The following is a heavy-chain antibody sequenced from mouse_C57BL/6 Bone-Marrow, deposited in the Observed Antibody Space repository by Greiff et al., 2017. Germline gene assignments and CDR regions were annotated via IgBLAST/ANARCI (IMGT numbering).Heavy chain of an antibody. V-gene: IGHV1-50*01. D-gene: IGHD1-1*01. CDR1: GYTFTSYW. J-gene: IGHJ4*01. Sequence: QVQLQQPGAELVKPGASVKLSCKASGYTFTSYWMQWVKQRPGQGLEWIGEIDPSDSYTNYNQKFKGKATLTVDTSSSTAYMQLSSLTSEDSAVYYCARGGNYYGSSYQYYYAMDYWGQGTSVTVSS. CDR2: IDPSDSYT. CDR3: ARGGNYYGSSYQYYYAMDY.